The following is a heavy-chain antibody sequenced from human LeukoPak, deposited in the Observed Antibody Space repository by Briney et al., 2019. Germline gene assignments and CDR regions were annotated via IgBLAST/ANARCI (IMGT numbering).Heavy chain of an antibody. CDR1: GLTFDDYG. CDR2: INWIGGST. V-gene: IGHV3-20*04. CDR3: ARYYDYGSGSYTFDY. J-gene: IGHJ4*02. D-gene: IGHD3-10*01. Sequence: GGSLRLSCAASGLTFDDYGVSWVRPAPGKGLEWVSGINWIGGSTGYADSVKGRFTISRDNAKNSLYLQMNSLRAEDTALYYCARYYDYGSGSYTFDYWGQGTLVTVSS.